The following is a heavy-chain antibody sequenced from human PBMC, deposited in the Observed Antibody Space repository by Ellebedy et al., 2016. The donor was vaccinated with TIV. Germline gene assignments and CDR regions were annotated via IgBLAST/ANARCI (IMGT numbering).Heavy chain of an antibody. CDR2: ISGSGGSGSGGRP. J-gene: IGHJ4*02. CDR1: GFTFSTYA. CDR3: AKVGEYYDFWSGYSPFDY. Sequence: GESLKISCTASGFTFSTYAMSWVRQAPGKGLEWVSTISGSGGSGSGGRPYYADSVKGRFTSHREHSKNTLYLQMNSLRAEDTAVYYCAKVGEYYDFWSGYSPFDYWGQGTLVTVSS. D-gene: IGHD3-3*01. V-gene: IGHV3-23*01.